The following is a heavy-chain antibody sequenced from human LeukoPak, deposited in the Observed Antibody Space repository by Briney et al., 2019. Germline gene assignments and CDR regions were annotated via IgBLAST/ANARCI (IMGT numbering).Heavy chain of an antibody. J-gene: IGHJ4*02. V-gene: IGHV4-34*01. D-gene: IGHD3-10*01. CDR2: INHSGST. CDR1: GGSFSGYY. CDR3: ARGTVRGVMNY. Sequence: PSETLSLTCAVYGGSFSGYYWSWIRQPPGKGLEWIGEINHSGSTNYNPSLKSRVTISVDTSKNQFSLKLSSVTAADTAVYYCARGTVRGVMNYWGQGTLVTVSS.